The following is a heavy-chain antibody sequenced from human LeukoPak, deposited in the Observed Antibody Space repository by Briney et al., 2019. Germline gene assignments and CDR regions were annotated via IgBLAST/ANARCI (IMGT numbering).Heavy chain of an antibody. CDR1: GYSISSGYY. V-gene: IGHV4-38-2*02. CDR3: ARENCSGGSCYSIYYYYYMDV. J-gene: IGHJ6*03. D-gene: IGHD2-15*01. Sequence: SETLSLTCTVSGYSISSGYYWGWIRQPPGKGLEWIGSIYHSGSTYYNPSLKSRVTISVDTSKNQFSLKLSSVTAADTAVYCCARENCSGGSCYSIYYYYYMDVWGKGTTVTVSS. CDR2: IYHSGST.